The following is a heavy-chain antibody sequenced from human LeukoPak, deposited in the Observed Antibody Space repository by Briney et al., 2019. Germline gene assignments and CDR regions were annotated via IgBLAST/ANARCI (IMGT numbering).Heavy chain of an antibody. CDR3: ARASDSSGYYAPQHYFDY. J-gene: IGHJ4*02. CDR2: INASGGST. D-gene: IGHD3-22*01. V-gene: IGHV1-46*03. Sequence: EASVKVSCKASGYTFTSYYMHWVRQAPGQGLEWMGIINASGGSTNYAQKLQSRVTMTRDTSTSTVYMELSSLRSEDTAVYYCARASDSSGYYAPQHYFDYWGQGTLVTVSS. CDR1: GYTFTSYY.